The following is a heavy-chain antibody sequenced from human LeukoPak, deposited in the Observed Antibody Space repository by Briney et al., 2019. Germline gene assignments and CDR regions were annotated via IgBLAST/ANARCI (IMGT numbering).Heavy chain of an antibody. CDR1: GGSISSGGYY. Sequence: PSQTLSLTCTVSGGSISSGGYYWSWIRQHPGKGLEWIGYIYYSGSTYYNPSLKSRVTISVDTSKNQFSLRLSSVTAADTAVYYCARMQMVRGVITFDYWGQGTLVTVSS. CDR3: ARMQMVRGVITFDY. D-gene: IGHD3-10*01. V-gene: IGHV4-31*03. CDR2: IYYSGST. J-gene: IGHJ4*02.